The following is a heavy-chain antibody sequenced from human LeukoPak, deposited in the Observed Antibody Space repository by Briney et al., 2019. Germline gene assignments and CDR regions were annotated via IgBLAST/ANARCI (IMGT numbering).Heavy chain of an antibody. CDR1: GFTFSGYS. D-gene: IGHD1-26*01. CDR2: ISISSTTI. V-gene: IGHV3-48*02. J-gene: IGHJ4*02. CDR3: ARVMYGGISYSVDY. Sequence: GGSLRLSCLASGFTFSGYSMNWVRQVPGRGREWVSYISISSTTINYADSVKGRFTISRDNAKNSLYLQMNSLRDEDTAVYYCARVMYGGISYSVDYWGQGTLVTVSS.